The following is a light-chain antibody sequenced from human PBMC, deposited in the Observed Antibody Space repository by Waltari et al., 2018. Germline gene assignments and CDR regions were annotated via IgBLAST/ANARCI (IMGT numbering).Light chain of an antibody. J-gene: IGLJ1*01. CDR2: DVS. CDR1: SSAVGGYTY. Sequence: QSALTQPASVSGSPGHSITIPCTGPSSAVGGYTYVSWYQQHPGKAPKLMIYDVSNRPSGVSNRFSGSKSGNTASLTISGLQAEDEADYYCSSYTSSFIYVFGTGTKVTVL. V-gene: IGLV2-14*03. CDR3: SSYTSSFIYV.